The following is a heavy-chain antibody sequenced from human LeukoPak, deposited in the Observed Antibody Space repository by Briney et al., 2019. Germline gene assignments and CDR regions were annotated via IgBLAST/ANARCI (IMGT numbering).Heavy chain of an antibody. CDR2: IYYSGST. V-gene: IGHV4-59*01. J-gene: IGHJ5*02. Sequence: SETLSLTCTVSGGSISSYYWSWIRQPPGKGLEWIGYIYYSGSTNYNPSLKSRVTISVDTSKNQFSLKLSSVTAADTAVYYCARYYFWSGYNWFDPWGQGTLVTVSS. CDR3: ARYYFWSGYNWFDP. CDR1: GGSISSYY. D-gene: IGHD3-3*01.